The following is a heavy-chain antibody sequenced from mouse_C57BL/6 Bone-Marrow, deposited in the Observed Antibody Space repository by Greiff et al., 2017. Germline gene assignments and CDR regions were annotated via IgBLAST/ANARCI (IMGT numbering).Heavy chain of an antibody. CDR1: GYAFSSSW. J-gene: IGHJ4*01. V-gene: IGHV1-82*01. CDR3: ASYGYLYAMDY. CDR2: IYPGAGDT. D-gene: IGHD2-2*01. Sequence: QVQLQQSGPELVKPGASVKISCKASGYAFSSSWMNWVKQRPGKGLEWIGRIYPGAGDTNYNGKFKGKATLTADKSSSTAYMQLSSLTSEDSAVYFCASYGYLYAMDYWGQGTSVTVSS.